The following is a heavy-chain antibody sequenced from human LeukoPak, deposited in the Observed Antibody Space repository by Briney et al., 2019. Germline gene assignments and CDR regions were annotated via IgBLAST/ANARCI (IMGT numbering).Heavy chain of an antibody. D-gene: IGHD5-12*01. CDR3: TRDRRPARTYSGLFDY. J-gene: IGHJ4*02. CDR1: GFSCSTRG. V-gene: IGHV3-23*01. CDR2: ISGNDEST. Sequence: GGSLSLSCAASGFSCSTRGMSWVRQAPGKGLEWVSAISGNDESTFYADSVKGRFTISRDNSRNTLYLQLSSLSAEDSAIYYCTRDRRPARTYSGLFDYWGQGTLVTVSS.